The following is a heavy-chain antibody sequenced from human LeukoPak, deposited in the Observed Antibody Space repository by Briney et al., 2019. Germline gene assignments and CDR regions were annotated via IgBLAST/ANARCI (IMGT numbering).Heavy chain of an antibody. CDR1: GFTFSSYE. CDR2: ISSSGSTI. CDR3: TRGSIVQQLYYFDY. D-gene: IGHD6-13*01. V-gene: IGHV3-48*03. Sequence: GGSLRLSCAASGFTFSSYEMNCVRQAPGKGLEWVSYISSSGSTIYYADSVKGRFTISRDNAKNSLYLQMNSLRAEDTAVYFCTRGSIVQQLYYFDYWGRGTLVTVSS. J-gene: IGHJ4*02.